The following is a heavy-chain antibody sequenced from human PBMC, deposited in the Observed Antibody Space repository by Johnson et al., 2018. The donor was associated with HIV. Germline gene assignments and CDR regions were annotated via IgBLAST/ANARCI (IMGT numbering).Heavy chain of an antibody. CDR1: GFTVSSNY. D-gene: IGHD1-26*01. CDR2: INQDGGEK. J-gene: IGHJ3*01. Sequence: VQLVESGGGVVRPGGSLRLSCAASGFTVSSNYMSWVRQAPGKGLAWVANINQDGGEKIYVDSVKGRFTISRDTSQNTLYLQMNSLRAEDTAVYYCARELNSGNYDPWFERWESGAFDVWGQGTLVTVSS. CDR3: ARELNSGNYDPWFERWESGAFDV. V-gene: IGHV3-7*01.